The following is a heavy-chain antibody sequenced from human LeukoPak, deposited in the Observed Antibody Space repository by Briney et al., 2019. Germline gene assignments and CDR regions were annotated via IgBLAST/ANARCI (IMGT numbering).Heavy chain of an antibody. J-gene: IGHJ3*02. CDR1: GGSISSYY. D-gene: IGHD3-16*01. CDR2: IYYSGST. CDR3: AGQPRLEMMLRI. Sequence: PSETLPLTCTVSGGSISSYYWSWIRQPPGKGLEWIGYIYYSGSTNYNPSLKSRVTISVDTSKNQFSLKLSSVTAADTAVYYCAGQPRLEMMLRIWGQGTMVTVSS. V-gene: IGHV4-59*08.